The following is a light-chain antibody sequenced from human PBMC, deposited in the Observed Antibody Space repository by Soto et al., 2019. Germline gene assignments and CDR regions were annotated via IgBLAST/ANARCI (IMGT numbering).Light chain of an antibody. V-gene: IGKV1-5*03. J-gene: IGKJ2*01. CDR3: QHNGT. CDR2: KAS. CDR1: QSISSW. Sequence: EIKMTQSPSTLSASVGDRVTITCRASQSISSWLAWYQQKPGKAPKLLIYKASSLESGVPSRFSGSGSGTEFTLTISSLQPDDFATYYCQHNGTFGQGTKVDIK.